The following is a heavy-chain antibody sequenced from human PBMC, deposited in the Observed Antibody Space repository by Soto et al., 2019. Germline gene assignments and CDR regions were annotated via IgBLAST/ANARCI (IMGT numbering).Heavy chain of an antibody. Sequence: QVQLVESGGGVVQPGRSLRLSCAASGFTFSSYGMHWVRQAPGKGLEWVAVIWYVGSNKYYADSVKGRFTISRDNSKNTLYLQMNSLRAEDTAVYYCARGVWVTTNPANWYFDLWGRGTLVTVSS. CDR1: GFTFSSYG. CDR2: IWYVGSNK. D-gene: IGHD4-17*01. V-gene: IGHV3-33*01. CDR3: ARGVWVTTNPANWYFDL. J-gene: IGHJ2*01.